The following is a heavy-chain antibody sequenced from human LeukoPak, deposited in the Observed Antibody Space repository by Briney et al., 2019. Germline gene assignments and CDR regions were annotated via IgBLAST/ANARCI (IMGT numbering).Heavy chain of an antibody. Sequence: PSETLSLTCAVYGGSFSGYYWSWIRQPPGKGLEWIGEINHSGHTYYNPSFKSRVTMSVDTSRNQFSLRLSSVTATDTAMYYCARQVATKGEWAFDIWGQGTMVAASS. CDR1: GGSFSGYY. V-gene: IGHV4-34*01. J-gene: IGHJ3*02. CDR2: INHSGHT. D-gene: IGHD5-12*01. CDR3: ARQVATKGEWAFDI.